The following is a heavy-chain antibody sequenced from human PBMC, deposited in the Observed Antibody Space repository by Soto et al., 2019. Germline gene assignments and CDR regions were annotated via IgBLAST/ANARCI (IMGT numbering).Heavy chain of an antibody. Sequence: QVQLVQSGAEVKKPGSSVKVSCKASGGTFSTYAISWVRQAPGQGLEWMGGIIPIFGTANYAQKFQGRVTIXAGXSTSTAYMELSSLRSEDTAVYYCAPQRSSSWSFDYWGQGTLVTVSS. CDR1: GGTFSTYA. V-gene: IGHV1-69*12. CDR2: IIPIFGTA. D-gene: IGHD6-13*01. CDR3: APQRSSSWSFDY. J-gene: IGHJ4*02.